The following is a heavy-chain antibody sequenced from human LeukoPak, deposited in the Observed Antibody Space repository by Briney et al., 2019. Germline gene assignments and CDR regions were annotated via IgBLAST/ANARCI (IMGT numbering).Heavy chain of an antibody. D-gene: IGHD6-19*01. Sequence: PSETLSLTCTVSDGSLSSYYWTWIRQPPGKGLEWIGSVSYSGSTDYDRSLTSRVTISLHTSNNQFSLNLRSVTAADTAVYYCARKFGTGWFFDYWGRGTLVTVSS. CDR1: DGSLSSYY. CDR2: VSYSGST. CDR3: ARKFGTGWFFDY. V-gene: IGHV4-59*01. J-gene: IGHJ4*02.